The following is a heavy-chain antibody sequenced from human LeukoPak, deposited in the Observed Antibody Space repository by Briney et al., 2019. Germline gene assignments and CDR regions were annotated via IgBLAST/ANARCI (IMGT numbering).Heavy chain of an antibody. CDR3: ARDLAPEGDDYGGNSVGIFDY. Sequence: SETLSLTCTVSGGSISSYYWSWIRQPPGKGLEWVGYIYYSGSTKYNPSLKSRVTILVDTSKNQFSLKLTSVTSADTAVYYCARDLAPEGDDYGGNSVGIFDYWGQGTLVTVSS. V-gene: IGHV4-59*01. CDR1: GGSISSYY. J-gene: IGHJ4*02. D-gene: IGHD4-23*01. CDR2: IYYSGST.